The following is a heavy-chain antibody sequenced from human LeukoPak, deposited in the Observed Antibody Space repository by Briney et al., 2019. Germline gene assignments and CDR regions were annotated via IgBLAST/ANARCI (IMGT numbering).Heavy chain of an antibody. J-gene: IGHJ3*02. CDR2: ISGSGGST. CDR3: TGSSGWQRVAAFDI. D-gene: IGHD6-19*01. CDR1: GFTFSSYG. V-gene: IGHV3-23*01. Sequence: HSGGSLRLSCAASGFTFSSYGMSWVRQAPGKGLEWVSAISGSGGSTYYADSVKGRFTISRDDSKNTAYLQMNSLKTEDTAVYYCTGSSGWQRVAAFDIWGQGTMVTVSS.